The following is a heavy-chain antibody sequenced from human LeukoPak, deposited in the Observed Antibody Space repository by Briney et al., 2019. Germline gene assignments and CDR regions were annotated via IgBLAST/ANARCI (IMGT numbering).Heavy chain of an antibody. J-gene: IGHJ4*02. CDR3: ARTIAAADASDY. CDR1: GGSISSNTYY. CDR2: IYYSGST. V-gene: IGHV4-39*01. D-gene: IGHD6-13*01. Sequence: PSETLSLTCTVSGGSISSNTYYWGWIRQPPGKGLEWIGSIYYSGSTYYNPSLKSRVTISLDTSKNQFSLKLTSVTAADTAVYYCARTIAAADASDYWGQGTLVTVSS.